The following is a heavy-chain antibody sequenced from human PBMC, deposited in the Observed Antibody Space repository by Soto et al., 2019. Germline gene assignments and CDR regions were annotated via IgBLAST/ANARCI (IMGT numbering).Heavy chain of an antibody. CDR2: IDPSGGST. D-gene: IGHD3-22*01. Sequence: ASVKVSCKTSGFTFTTYYIHWVRQAPGQGLEWMGMIDPSGGSTTYAQKFQGRITMTSDMSTSTVYMELGSLRSEDTAVYYCARVPYDTTGYYAFWGQGTLVTVS. V-gene: IGHV1-46*01. CDR3: ARVPYDTTGYYAF. J-gene: IGHJ4*02. CDR1: GFTFTTYY.